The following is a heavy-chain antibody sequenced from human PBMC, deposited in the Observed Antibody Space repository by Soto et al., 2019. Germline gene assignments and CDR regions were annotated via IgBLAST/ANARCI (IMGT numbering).Heavy chain of an antibody. Sequence: QVQLMESGGGVVQPGGSLRLSCGASGFTFNSSAMHWVRQAPGKGLEWVAAISYDGAKIITAASVKGRFVISRDNSKIALNLQTNSLRTEKSALYYGAKDYDFTRYWSGGLDNWGQGTLVIVSS. CDR3: AKDYDFTRYWSGGLDN. D-gene: IGHD2-15*01. V-gene: IGHV3-30*09. J-gene: IGHJ4*02. CDR2: ISYDGAKI. CDR1: GFTFNSSA.